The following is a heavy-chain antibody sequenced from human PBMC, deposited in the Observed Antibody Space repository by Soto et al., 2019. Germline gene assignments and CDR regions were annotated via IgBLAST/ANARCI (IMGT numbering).Heavy chain of an antibody. D-gene: IGHD1-1*01. CDR2: TYYSGST. Sequence: SETLSLTCTVSGGSISSGDYYWSWIRQPPGKGLEWIGYTYYSGSTYYNPSLKSRVTISVDTSKNQFSLKLSSVTAADTAVYYGARAGNWNEFPDLDYWGQGTLVTASS. J-gene: IGHJ4*02. CDR3: ARAGNWNEFPDLDY. CDR1: GGSISSGDYY. V-gene: IGHV4-30-4*01.